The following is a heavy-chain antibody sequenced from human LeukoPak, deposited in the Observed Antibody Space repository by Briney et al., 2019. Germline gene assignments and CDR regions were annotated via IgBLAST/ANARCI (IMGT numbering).Heavy chain of an antibody. J-gene: IGHJ4*02. V-gene: IGHV4-4*07. CDR3: ARITSSGSHDY. D-gene: IGHD3-10*01. CDR1: GGSISSYY. CDR2: IYTSGST. Sequence: PSETLSLTCTVSGGSISSYYWSWIRQPAGKGLEWIGRIYTSGSTNYNPSLKSRVTMSVDTSKNQFSLQLNSVTPDDTAVYYCARITSSGSHDYWGQGTLVTVSS.